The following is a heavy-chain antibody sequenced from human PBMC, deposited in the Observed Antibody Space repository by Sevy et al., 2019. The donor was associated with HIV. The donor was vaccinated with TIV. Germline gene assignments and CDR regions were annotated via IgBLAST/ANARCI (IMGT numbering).Heavy chain of an antibody. J-gene: IGHJ4*02. V-gene: IGHV4-38-2*01. CDR3: ARPGRSSSSFYFDY. CDR1: GYSISSGYY. D-gene: IGHD6-6*01. CDR2: IYHRGST. Sequence: SETLSFTCAVSGYSISSGYYWGWIRQPPGKGLEWIGSIYHRGSTYYNPSLKSRVTISVDTSKNQFSLKLSSVTAADTAVYYCARPGRSSSSFYFDYWGQGTLVTVSS.